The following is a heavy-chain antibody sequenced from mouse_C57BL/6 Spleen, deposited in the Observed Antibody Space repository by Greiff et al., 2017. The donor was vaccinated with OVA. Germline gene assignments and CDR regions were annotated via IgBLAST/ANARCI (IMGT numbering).Heavy chain of an antibody. V-gene: IGHV1-82*01. CDR1: GYAFSSSW. D-gene: IGHD2-1*01. CDR2: IYPGDGDT. Sequence: QVHVKQSGPELVKPGASVKISCKASGYAFSSSWMNWVKQRPGKGLEWIGRIYPGDGDTNYNGKFKGKATLTADKSSSTAYMQLSSLTSEDSAVYFCAREDYYGNFFAYWGQGTLVTVSA. CDR3: AREDYYGNFFAY. J-gene: IGHJ3*01.